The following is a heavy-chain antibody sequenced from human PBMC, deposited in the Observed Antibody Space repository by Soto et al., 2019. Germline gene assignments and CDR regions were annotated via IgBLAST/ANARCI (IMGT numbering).Heavy chain of an antibody. D-gene: IGHD3-10*01. V-gene: IGHV1-18*01. Sequence: ASVKVSCKASGYTFTSYGISWVRQAPGQGLEWMGWISAYNGNTNYAQKLQGRVTMTTDTSTSTAYMELRSLRSDDTAVYYCEKAEFRDWFDPWGQGTLVTVSA. CDR2: ISAYNGNT. CDR3: EKAEFRDWFDP. J-gene: IGHJ5*02. CDR1: GYTFTSYG.